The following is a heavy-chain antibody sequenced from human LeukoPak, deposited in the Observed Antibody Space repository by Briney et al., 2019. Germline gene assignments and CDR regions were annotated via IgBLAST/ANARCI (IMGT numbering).Heavy chain of an antibody. D-gene: IGHD5-18*01. CDR3: ASRLSRGIQLWSKSHPSEFDY. CDR1: GGSISSSTYC. Sequence: SETLSLTCTVSGGSISSSTYCWGWIRQPPGTGLEWIGSVYYGGSTFYNSSLKSRVTISVDTSKNQFSLKLSSVTAADTAVYYCASRLSRGIQLWSKSHPSEFDYWGQGTLVTVSS. J-gene: IGHJ4*02. CDR2: VYYGGST. V-gene: IGHV4-39*07.